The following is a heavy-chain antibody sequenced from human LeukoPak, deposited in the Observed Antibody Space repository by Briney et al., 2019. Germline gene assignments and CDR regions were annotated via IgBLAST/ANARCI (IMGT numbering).Heavy chain of an antibody. CDR3: VRDWPYYYDSNNWFDP. CDR1: GYSIRSGYY. CDR2: IHYTGST. J-gene: IGHJ5*02. D-gene: IGHD3-22*01. Sequence: SETLPLTCSVSGYSIRSGYYWGWIRQPPGKGLEWIGSIHYTGSTYYNASLKSRVTISVDTSKNEFSLKLSSVTAADTAVYYCVRDWPYYYDSNNWFDPWGQGTLVTVSS. V-gene: IGHV4-38-2*02.